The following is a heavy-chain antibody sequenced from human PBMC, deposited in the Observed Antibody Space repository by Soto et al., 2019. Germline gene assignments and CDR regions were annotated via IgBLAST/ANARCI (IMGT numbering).Heavy chain of an antibody. Sequence: APVKVSCKASGYPFTSYGISWVRQAPGQGLEWMGWISAYNGNTNYAQKLQGSVTMTTDTSTSTAYMELRRLSSVDTAVYYGARVSSSGWYNDLWGQGSLVTVSS. CDR3: ARVSSSGWYNDL. D-gene: IGHD6-19*01. CDR2: ISAYNGNT. J-gene: IGHJ5*02. V-gene: IGHV1-18*04. CDR1: GYPFTSYG.